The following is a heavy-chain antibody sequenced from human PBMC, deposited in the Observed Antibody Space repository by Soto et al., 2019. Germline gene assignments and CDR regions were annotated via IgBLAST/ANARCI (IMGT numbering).Heavy chain of an antibody. Sequence: GGSLRLSCAASGFTFSSYAMSWVRQAPGKGLEWVAVIWYDGSNKYYADSVKGRFTISRDNSKNTLYLQMNSLRAEDTAVHYCAHSLGELSSAFDIWGQGTMVTVSS. CDR1: GFTFSSYA. CDR2: IWYDGSNK. CDR3: AHSLGELSSAFDI. D-gene: IGHD3-10*01. J-gene: IGHJ3*02. V-gene: IGHV3-33*08.